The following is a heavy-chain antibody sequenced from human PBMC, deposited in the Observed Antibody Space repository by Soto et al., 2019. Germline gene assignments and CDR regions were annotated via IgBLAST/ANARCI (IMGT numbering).Heavy chain of an antibody. V-gene: IGHV3-23*01. Sequence: GGSLRLSCAASGFPFISYAMSWVRHAPGKGLEWVSAISGGGGSTYYADSVKGRFTISSDNSQNTQYLEKNSLRVEDTAVYYRSKDQGPASSGYSRRASDNWCQGTLVTVSS. D-gene: IGHD3-22*01. CDR2: ISGGGGST. J-gene: IGHJ4*02. CDR3: SKDQGPASSGYSRRASDN. CDR1: GFPFISYA.